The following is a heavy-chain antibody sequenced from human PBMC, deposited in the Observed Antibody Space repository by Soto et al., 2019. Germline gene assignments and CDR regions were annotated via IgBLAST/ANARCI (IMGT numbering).Heavy chain of an antibody. J-gene: IGHJ4*02. CDR2: IYWDDDK. CDR3: AHRVSQSNYYGSGSYSRTFTTDYFDY. V-gene: IGHV2-5*02. Sequence: SGPTLVNPTQTLTLTCTFSGFSLSTSGVGVGWIRQPPGKALEWLALIYWDDDKRYSPSLKSRLTITKDTSKNQVVLTMTNMDPVDTATYYCAHRVSQSNYYGSGSYSRTFTTDYFDYWGQGTLVTVSS. D-gene: IGHD3-10*01. CDR1: GFSLSTSGVG.